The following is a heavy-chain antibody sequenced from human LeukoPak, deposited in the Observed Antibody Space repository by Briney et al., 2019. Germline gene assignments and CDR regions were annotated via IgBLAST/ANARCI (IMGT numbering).Heavy chain of an antibody. CDR2: IYTSGST. J-gene: IGHJ6*02. D-gene: IGHD3-10*01. CDR1: GGSISSYY. V-gene: IGHV4-4*07. CDR3: ARDKKVRGYDGMDV. Sequence: PSETLSLTCTVSGGSISSYYWSWIRQPAGKGLEWIGRIYTSGSTNYNPSPKSRVTMSVDTSKNQFSLKLSSVTAADTAVYYCARDKKVRGYDGMDVWGQGTTVTVSS.